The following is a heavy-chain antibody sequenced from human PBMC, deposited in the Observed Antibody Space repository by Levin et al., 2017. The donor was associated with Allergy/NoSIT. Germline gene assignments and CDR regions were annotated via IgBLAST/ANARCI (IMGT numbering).Heavy chain of an antibody. CDR2: INPSGGST. J-gene: IGHJ4*02. CDR3: ARCITMVQGVLTAYFDY. D-gene: IGHD3-10*01. V-gene: IGHV1-46*01. CDR1: GYTFTSYY. Sequence: GESLKISCKASGYTFTSYYMHWVRQAPGQGLEWMGIINPSGGSTSYAQKFQGRVTMTRDTSTSTVYMELSSLRSEDTAVYYCARCITMVQGVLTAYFDYWGQGTLVTVSS.